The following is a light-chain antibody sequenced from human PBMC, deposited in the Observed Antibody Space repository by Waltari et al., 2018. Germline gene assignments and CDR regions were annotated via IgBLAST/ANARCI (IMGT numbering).Light chain of an antibody. CDR2: EVS. CDR1: GSNIGNYNY. J-gene: IGLJ1*01. CDR3: SSYTNRATLRV. Sequence: QSALAQPASVSGSPGQSIAISCTGTGSNIGNYNYVSWYQQHPGKAPNLILYEVSDRPSGVSRRFSGSKSGNKATLTISGLQADDEADYYCSSYTNRATLRVFGTGTKVTVL. V-gene: IGLV2-14*01.